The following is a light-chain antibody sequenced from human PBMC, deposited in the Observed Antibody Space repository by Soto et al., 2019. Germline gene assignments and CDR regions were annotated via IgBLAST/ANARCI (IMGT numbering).Light chain of an antibody. CDR3: QQRSKWPPIT. J-gene: IGKJ5*01. CDR1: QSVSSY. V-gene: IGKV3-11*01. Sequence: VLSQSPAAVSLSPGERATLSCRASQSVSSYLAWYQQKPGQAPRLLIYDASNRATGIPARFSGSGSGTDFTLTISSLEPEDVAVHYCQQRSKWPPITFGQGTRLEIK. CDR2: DAS.